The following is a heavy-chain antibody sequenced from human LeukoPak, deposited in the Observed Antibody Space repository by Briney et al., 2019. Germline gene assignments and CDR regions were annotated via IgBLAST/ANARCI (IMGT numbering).Heavy chain of an antibody. CDR1: GFTFTSYW. V-gene: IGHV3-74*01. J-gene: IGHJ4*02. CDR3: ARDQAQWELLSPPDY. D-gene: IGHD1-26*01. Sequence: PGGSLRLSCAASGFTFTSYWMHWVRQAPGKGLVWVSRINIDGTNTRYADSVKGRFTISRDSAKNTLYLQMNSLRAEDTAVYYCARDQAQWELLSPPDYWGQGTLVTVSS. CDR2: INIDGTNT.